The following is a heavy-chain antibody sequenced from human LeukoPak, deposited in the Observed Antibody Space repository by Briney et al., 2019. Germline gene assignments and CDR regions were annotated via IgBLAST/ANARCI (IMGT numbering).Heavy chain of an antibody. J-gene: IGHJ4*02. Sequence: GASVKVSCKASGYTLTSYDINWVRQATGQGLEWMGWMNPNSGNTGYAQKFQGRVTMTRNTSISTAYMELRSLRSEDTAVYYCARGSATYYYDSSGYWGQGTLVTVSS. CDR1: GYTLTSYD. D-gene: IGHD3-22*01. CDR3: ARGSATYYYDSSGY. CDR2: MNPNSGNT. V-gene: IGHV1-8*01.